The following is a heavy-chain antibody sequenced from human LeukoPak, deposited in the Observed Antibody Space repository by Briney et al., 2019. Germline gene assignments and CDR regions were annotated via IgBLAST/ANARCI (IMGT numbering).Heavy chain of an antibody. Sequence: GGSLRLSCAASGFAISDYTINWVRQAPGKGLEWVSSISTSSSYIYYADSVAGRFTISRDNAKKSLYLQMNSLRAEDTALYYCARGRGCSTMACYPDYWGQGTLVT. V-gene: IGHV3-21*01. CDR2: ISTSSSYI. J-gene: IGHJ4*02. D-gene: IGHD3-10*01. CDR1: GFAISDYT. CDR3: ARGRGCSTMACYPDY.